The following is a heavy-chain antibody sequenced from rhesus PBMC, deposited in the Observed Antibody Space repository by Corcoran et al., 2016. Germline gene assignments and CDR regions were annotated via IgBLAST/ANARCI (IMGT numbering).Heavy chain of an antibody. Sequence: QVQLVQSGAEVKKPGASVKVSCKASGFTFGSYAINWVRQSPGQGLVWMGVIIPLVGITNDGRKCQGRVTIAAEATTSTAYMELRGLGYEDTAVYYCARSLPVLQFLDWLLSYGLESGGQGVVVTVSS. CDR2: IIPLVGIT. V-gene: IGHV1-198*02. D-gene: IGHD3-3*01. CDR1: GFTFGSYA. CDR3: ARSLPVLQFLDWLLSYGLES. J-gene: IGHJ6*01.